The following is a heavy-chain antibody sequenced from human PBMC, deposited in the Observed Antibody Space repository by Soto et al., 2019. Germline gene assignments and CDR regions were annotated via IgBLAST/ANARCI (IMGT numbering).Heavy chain of an antibody. CDR3: ARGNALDV. Sequence: PSQTLSLTCAISVDIVSSDITSWNWIRQSPSRGLEWLGRTYYRSKWFHDYAASMKSRITINPDTSKNQFSLELNSMTPEDTAVYYCARGNALDVWGQGTVVTVSS. CDR1: VDIVSSDITS. D-gene: IGHD3-10*01. J-gene: IGHJ3*01. CDR2: TYYRSKWFH. V-gene: IGHV6-1*01.